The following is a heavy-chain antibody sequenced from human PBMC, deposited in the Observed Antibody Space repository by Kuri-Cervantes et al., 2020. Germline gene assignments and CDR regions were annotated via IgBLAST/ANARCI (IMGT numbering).Heavy chain of an antibody. V-gene: IGHV4-39*07. CDR3: ARANYGDFEGSFDY. Sequence: SETLSLTCTVSGGSISSSSYYWGWIRQPPGKGLEWIGSIYYSGSTYYNPSLKSLVTISVDTSKNQFSLKLSSVTAADTAVYYCARANYGDFEGSFDYWGQGTLVTVSS. CDR1: GGSISSSSYY. D-gene: IGHD4-17*01. J-gene: IGHJ4*02. CDR2: IYYSGST.